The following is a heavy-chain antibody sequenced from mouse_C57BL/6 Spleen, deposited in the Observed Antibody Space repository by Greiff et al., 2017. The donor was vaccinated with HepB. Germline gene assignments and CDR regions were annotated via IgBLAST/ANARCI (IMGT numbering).Heavy chain of an antibody. V-gene: IGHV1-50*01. CDR3: ARGGGYPGWFAY. Sequence: VQLKQPGAELVKPGASVKLSCKASGYTFTSYWMQWVKQRPGQGLEWIGEIDPSDSYTNYNQKFKGKATLTVDTSSSTAYMQLSLTSEDSAVYYCARGGGYPGWFAYWGQGTLVTVSA. D-gene: IGHD2-2*01. CDR2: IDPSDSYT. CDR1: GYTFTSYW. J-gene: IGHJ3*01.